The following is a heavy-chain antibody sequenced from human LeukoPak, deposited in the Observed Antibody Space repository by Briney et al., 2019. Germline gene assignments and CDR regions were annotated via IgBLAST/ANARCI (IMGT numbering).Heavy chain of an antibody. CDR2: IYSGGST. J-gene: IGHJ4*02. D-gene: IGHD3-22*01. CDR3: ARVSGHPDYYDSSGYVGY. Sequence: PGGSLRLSCAASGFTVSSNYMSWVRQAPGKGLEWVSVIYSGGSTYYAGSVKGRFTISRDNSKNTLYLQMNSLRAEDTAVYYCARVSGHPDYYDSSGYVGYWGQGTLVTVSS. V-gene: IGHV3-53*01. CDR1: GFTVSSNY.